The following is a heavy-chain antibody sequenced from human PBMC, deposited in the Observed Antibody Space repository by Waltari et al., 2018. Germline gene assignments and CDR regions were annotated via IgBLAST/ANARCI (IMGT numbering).Heavy chain of an antibody. D-gene: IGHD6-13*01. V-gene: IGHV4-31*01. Sequence: QVQLQESGPGLVKPSQTLSLTCTVSGGSISSGGYYWSWIRQHPGTGREWIGYIYYSGSTYYNPSLKSLVTISVDTSKNQFSLKLSSVTAADTAVYYCARDIGIAAAGIDYYYYGMDVWGQGTTVTVSS. CDR1: GGSISSGGYY. J-gene: IGHJ6*02. CDR2: IYYSGST. CDR3: ARDIGIAAAGIDYYYYGMDV.